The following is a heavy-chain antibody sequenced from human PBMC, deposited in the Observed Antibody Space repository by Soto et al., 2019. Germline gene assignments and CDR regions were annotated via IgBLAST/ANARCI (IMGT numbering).Heavy chain of an antibody. CDR1: GYTFSTYG. CDR2: ISASIGKT. Sequence: QVQLVQSGGEVKEPGASVKVSCKASGYTFSTYGISWVRQAPGQGLEWMGWISASIGKTNYAQALQSRVTVTTDTSTGTAYMELRSLRSDDTAVYYCARSGRVTGTTIDYWGQGTLGTVSS. J-gene: IGHJ4*02. D-gene: IGHD1-20*01. CDR3: ARSGRVTGTTIDY. V-gene: IGHV1-18*01.